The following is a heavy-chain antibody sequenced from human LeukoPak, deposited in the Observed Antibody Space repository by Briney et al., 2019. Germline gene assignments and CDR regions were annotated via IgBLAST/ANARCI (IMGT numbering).Heavy chain of an antibody. Sequence: SVPQSLLCTVSGGSLSSYHWIWIRLPPGKGLEWLGYIYYTGATYYNPSLKSRATISPDTSKNQFSQKLSSVTAADAAVYYCARAGYSYGTGYYFDYWGQGALVTVSS. CDR3: ARAGYSYGTGYYFDY. CDR2: IYYTGAT. D-gene: IGHD5-18*01. J-gene: IGHJ4*02. V-gene: IGHV4-59*01. CDR1: GGSLSSYH.